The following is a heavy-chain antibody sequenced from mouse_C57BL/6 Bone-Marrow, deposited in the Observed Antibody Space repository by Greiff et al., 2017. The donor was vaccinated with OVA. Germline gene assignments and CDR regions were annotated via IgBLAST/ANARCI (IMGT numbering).Heavy chain of an antibody. J-gene: IGHJ2*01. CDR1: GFSLTSYG. V-gene: IGHV2-2*01. D-gene: IGHD2-4*01. CDR2: IWSGGST. Sequence: QVQLKESGPGLVQPSQSLSITCTVSGFSLTSYGVHWVRQSPGKGLEWLGVIWSGGSTDYNAAFISRLSISKDNSKSQVFFKMNSLQADDTAIYYCAREREYEYEGIDYWGQGTTLTVSS. CDR3: AREREYEYEGIDY.